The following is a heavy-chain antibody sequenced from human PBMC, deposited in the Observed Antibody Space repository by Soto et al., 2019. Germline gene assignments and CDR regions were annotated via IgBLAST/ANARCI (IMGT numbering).Heavy chain of an antibody. Sequence: QGQLVQFGAEVKKPGASVKVSCKTSRYTFTDYFIHWVRQAPGQGLEWMGWISPKSGGTNYAQKFQGWVTMTRDTSISAAYMELTRLTSDATAVYYCATVRQGDYVGVEGLDVWGQGTTVTVSS. CDR3: ATVRQGDYVGVEGLDV. CDR1: RYTFTDYF. D-gene: IGHD4-17*01. CDR2: ISPKSGGT. J-gene: IGHJ6*02. V-gene: IGHV1-2*04.